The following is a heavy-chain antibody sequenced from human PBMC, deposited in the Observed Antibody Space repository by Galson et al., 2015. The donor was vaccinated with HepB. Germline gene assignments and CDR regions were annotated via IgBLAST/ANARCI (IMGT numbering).Heavy chain of an antibody. D-gene: IGHD3-22*01. J-gene: IGHJ4*02. CDR2: ITTDGST. Sequence: SLRLSCAASGFTVSSDYVHWVRQAPGKGLGWVSVITTDGSTYYADSVKGRFIISRDSSKNTVSLQMNSLRADDTAVYYCATGRGFLLRYWGQGTLVTVSS. V-gene: IGHV3-53*01. CDR3: ATGRGFLLRY. CDR1: GFTVSSDY.